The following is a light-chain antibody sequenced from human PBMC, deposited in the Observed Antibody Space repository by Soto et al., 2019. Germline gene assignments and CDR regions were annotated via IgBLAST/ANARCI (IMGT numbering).Light chain of an antibody. J-gene: IGLJ2*01. V-gene: IGLV2-8*01. Sequence: QSALTQPPSASGSPGQSVTISCTGTSNDVVGNNFVSWYQQHPGKAPKLRIYEVIKRPPGIPERFSGYNSGNTASLTVSGLLPEAEADYYCRSYAGTYKVVFGGGTKLTVL. CDR3: RSYAGTYKVV. CDR1: SNDVVGNNF. CDR2: EVI.